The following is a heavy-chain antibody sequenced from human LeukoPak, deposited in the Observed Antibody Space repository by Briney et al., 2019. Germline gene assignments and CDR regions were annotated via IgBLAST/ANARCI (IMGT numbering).Heavy chain of an antibody. J-gene: IGHJ4*02. D-gene: IGHD1-1*01. V-gene: IGHV3-7*01. CDR1: GFTFSNHW. Sequence: GSLRLSCAASGFTFSNHWLTWVRQTPDKGLEWVANIKPDGSDKNYVDSVKGRFTISRDNAKDSLYLQLSSLTADDTAVYYCARSPLTQLEPDFFDSWGQGTQVIVSS. CDR3: ARSPLTQLEPDFFDS. CDR2: IKPDGSDK.